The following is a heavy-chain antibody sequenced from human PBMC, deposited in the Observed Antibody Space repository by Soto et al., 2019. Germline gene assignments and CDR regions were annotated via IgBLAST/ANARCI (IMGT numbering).Heavy chain of an antibody. D-gene: IGHD2-8*02. CDR3: ATFTGPDY. V-gene: IGHV3-30-3*01. J-gene: IGHJ4*02. CDR2: ISYDGSNR. CDR1: GFTFSSYA. Sequence: GGSLRLSCAASGFTFSSYAMHWVRQAPGKGLEWVAVISYDGSNRYYADSVKGRFTISRDNSKNTLYLQMNSLRAEDTAVYYCATFTGPDYWCQGILVTVSS.